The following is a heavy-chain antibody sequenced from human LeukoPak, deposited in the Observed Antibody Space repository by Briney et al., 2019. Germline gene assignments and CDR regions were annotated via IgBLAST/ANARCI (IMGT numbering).Heavy chain of an antibody. Sequence: PSETLSLTCTVSSGSISSSSYYWAWIRQPPGKGLECIGSIYYSGSTYYNPSLKSRVTISVDTSKNQFSLKLSSVTAADTAVYYCAMGRLRFGNYFDYWGQGTLVTVSS. CDR2: IYYSGST. D-gene: IGHD5-12*01. V-gene: IGHV4-39*07. J-gene: IGHJ4*02. CDR1: SGSISSSSYY. CDR3: AMGRLRFGNYFDY.